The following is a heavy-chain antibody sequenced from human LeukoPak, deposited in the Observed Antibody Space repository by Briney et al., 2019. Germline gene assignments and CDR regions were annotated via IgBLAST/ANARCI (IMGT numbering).Heavy chain of an antibody. J-gene: IGHJ6*02. CDR2: IYTSGST. CDR1: CGSISSYY. V-gene: IGHV4-4*07. Sequence: SETLSLTCTVSCGSISSYYWSWIRQPAGKGLEWIGRIYTSGSTDYNPSLKSRVTMSVDTSKNQFSLKLSSVTAADTAVYYCARDVAVAGYYYYYGMDVWGQGTTVTVSS. D-gene: IGHD6-19*01. CDR3: ARDVAVAGYYYYYGMDV.